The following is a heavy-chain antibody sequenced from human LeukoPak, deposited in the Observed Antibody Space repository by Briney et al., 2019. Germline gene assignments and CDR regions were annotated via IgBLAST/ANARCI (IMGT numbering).Heavy chain of an antibody. J-gene: IGHJ4*02. CDR1: GYTFTSYD. V-gene: IGHV1-8*03. Sequence: ASVKVSCKASGYTFTSYDINWVRQATGQGLEWMGWMNPNSGNTGYAQKFQGRVTITRNTSISTAYMELSSLRSEDTAVYYCARGVYYYDSSGSNTLYYFDYWGQGTLVTVSS. CDR2: MNPNSGNT. D-gene: IGHD3-22*01. CDR3: ARGVYYYDSSGSNTLYYFDY.